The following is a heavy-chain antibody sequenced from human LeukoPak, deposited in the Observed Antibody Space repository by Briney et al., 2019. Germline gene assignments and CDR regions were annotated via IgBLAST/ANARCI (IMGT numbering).Heavy chain of an antibody. CDR1: VYTFTGYY. D-gene: IGHD3-16*02. CDR2: INPNSGGT. J-gene: IGHJ4*02. Sequence: EASVKVSCKASVYTFTGYYMHWVRQAPGQGLEWMGWINPNSGGTNYAQKFQGRVTMSRDTSISTAYMELSRLRSDDTAVYYCASYSGLRLGELSLYLTDYWGQGTLVTVSS. CDR3: ASYSGLRLGELSLYLTDY. V-gene: IGHV1-2*02.